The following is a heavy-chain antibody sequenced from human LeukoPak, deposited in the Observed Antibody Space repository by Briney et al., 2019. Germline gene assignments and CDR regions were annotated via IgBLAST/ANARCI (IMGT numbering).Heavy chain of an antibody. CDR3: ARAVGATRANWFDP. CDR2: IYTSGST. CDR1: GGSISSASNC. V-gene: IGHV4-61*02. J-gene: IGHJ5*02. Sequence: SETLSLTCTVSGGSISSASNCWSWIRQPAGKGLEWIGRIYTSGSTNYNPSLKSRVTISVDTSKNQFSLKLSSVTAADTAVYYCARAVGATRANWFDPWGQGTLVTVSS. D-gene: IGHD1-26*01.